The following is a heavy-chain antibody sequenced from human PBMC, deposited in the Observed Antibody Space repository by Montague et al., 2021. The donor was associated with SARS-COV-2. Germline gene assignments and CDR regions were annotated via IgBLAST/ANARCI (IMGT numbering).Heavy chain of an antibody. Sequence: SETLSLTCAVDGGSFTGHDWTWIRQPPGKGLEWIGEISHTGSTNXNLSLKSRVTISVDTSKNQFSLKLISVTAADTAVFYCARVSPYDSSFDIWGQGTMVTVSS. CDR1: GGSFTGHD. CDR2: ISHTGST. J-gene: IGHJ3*02. CDR3: ARVSPYDSSFDI. V-gene: IGHV4-34*01. D-gene: IGHD5-18*01.